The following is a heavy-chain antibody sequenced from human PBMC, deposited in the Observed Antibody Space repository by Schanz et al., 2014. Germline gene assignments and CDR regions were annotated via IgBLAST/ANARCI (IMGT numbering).Heavy chain of an antibody. Sequence: QVQLVQSGAEVKKPGASVKVSCKASGYTFTSYGISWVRQAPGQGLEWMGWISAYNGNTKYPQKLQGRVTMTTDTSTSTAYMELRSLRSDDTAVYYCARDAAYVYDILTEEDYWGQGTLVTVSS. CDR1: GYTFTSYG. CDR2: ISAYNGNT. J-gene: IGHJ4*02. D-gene: IGHD3-9*01. CDR3: ARDAAYVYDILTEEDY. V-gene: IGHV1-18*01.